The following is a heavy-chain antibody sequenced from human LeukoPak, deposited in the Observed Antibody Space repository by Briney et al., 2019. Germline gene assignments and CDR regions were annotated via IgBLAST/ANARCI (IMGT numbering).Heavy chain of an antibody. Sequence: GGSLRLSCAASAFTFTSYGMECARQAPSKGLEWVAVIWYDGSNKYYADSVKGRFTISRDNSKNTVYLQMNSLRVEDTAVYYCAREQRPGWGEYFQHWGQGTLVTVSS. CDR2: IWYDGSNK. V-gene: IGHV3-33*01. J-gene: IGHJ1*01. CDR3: AREQRPGWGEYFQH. D-gene: IGHD3-16*01. CDR1: AFTFTSYG.